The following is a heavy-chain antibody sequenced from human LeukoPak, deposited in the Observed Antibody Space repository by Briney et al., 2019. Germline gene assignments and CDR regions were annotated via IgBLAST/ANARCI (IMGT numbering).Heavy chain of an antibody. V-gene: IGHV4-59*01. D-gene: IGHD3-9*01. Sequence: SETLSLTCTVSGGSISSYYWSWIRQPPGKGLEWIGYIYYSGSTNYNPSLKSRVTISVDTSKNQFSLKLSSVTAADTAVYYCARGGRYFDWILPYYFDYWGQGTLVTVSS. CDR2: IYYSGST. J-gene: IGHJ4*02. CDR1: GGSISSYY. CDR3: ARGGRYFDWILPYYFDY.